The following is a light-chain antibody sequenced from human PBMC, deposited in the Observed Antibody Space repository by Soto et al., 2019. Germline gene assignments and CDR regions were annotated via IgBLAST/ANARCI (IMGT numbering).Light chain of an antibody. Sequence: EIVMTQSPATLSVSPGETATLSCRASQYVSNKVAWYQQKPGQAPRLLIYGASSRATGIPDRFSGSGSGTDFTLTISRLEPEDFAVYYCQQYGSSPWTFGQGTKVDI. CDR1: QYVSNK. V-gene: IGKV3-20*01. J-gene: IGKJ1*01. CDR3: QQYGSSPWT. CDR2: GAS.